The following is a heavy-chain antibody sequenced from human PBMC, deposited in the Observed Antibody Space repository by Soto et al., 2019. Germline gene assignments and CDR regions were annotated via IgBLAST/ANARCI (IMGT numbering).Heavy chain of an antibody. CDR3: ATGGSYYIL. D-gene: IGHD1-26*01. CDR2: ISSSGSTI. J-gene: IGHJ4*02. CDR1: GFTFSGYE. V-gene: IGHV3-48*03. Sequence: EVQLVESGGGLVQPGGSLRLSCAASGFTFSGYEMNWVRQAPGTGLVWVSYISSSGSTIYYADSVKGRFTISRDNAKNSLYLQMNSLSGEDPALYYCATGGSYYILWGQGTLVNVSS.